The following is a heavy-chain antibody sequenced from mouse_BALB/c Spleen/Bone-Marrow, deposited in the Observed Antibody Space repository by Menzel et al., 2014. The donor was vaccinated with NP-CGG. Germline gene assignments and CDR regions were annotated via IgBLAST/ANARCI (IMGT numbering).Heavy chain of an antibody. CDR3: TRMWAY. CDR1: GYTFTSYW. Sequence: QVQLQQPGAELVKPGASVKMSCKASGYTFTSYWMHWVKQRPGQGLEWIGTIDPSDSYTSYNQKFKGKATLTVDISSSTAYMQLSSLTSEDSAVYYCTRMWAYWGQGTLVTVSA. CDR2: IDPSDSYT. J-gene: IGHJ3*01. V-gene: IGHV1S127*01.